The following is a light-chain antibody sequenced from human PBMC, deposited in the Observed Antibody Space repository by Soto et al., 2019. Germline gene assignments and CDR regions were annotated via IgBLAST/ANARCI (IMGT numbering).Light chain of an antibody. CDR2: GSS. J-gene: IGKJ4*01. CDR1: QGVRDRY. Sequence: EIVLTQSPGTLSLSPGERATLSCRASQGVRDRYLSWYQQKPGQAPRLLIYGSSSRATDSPDRFIGSGSGTKFSLTISRLEPEDFAVDYCQQHGNSPLTLGGGTRVEIK. V-gene: IGKV3-20*01. CDR3: QQHGNSPLT.